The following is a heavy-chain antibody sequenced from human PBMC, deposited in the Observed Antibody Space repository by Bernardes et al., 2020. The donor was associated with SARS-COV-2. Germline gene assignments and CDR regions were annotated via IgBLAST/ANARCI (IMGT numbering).Heavy chain of an antibody. D-gene: IGHD1-26*01. Sequence: GSLRLSCAASGFTFSSYGMHWVRQAPGKGLEWVAVISYDGSNKYYADSVKGRFTISRDNSKNTLYLQMNSLRAEDTAVYYCAKDRSYLYTGGFDYWGQGTLVTVSS. CDR3: AKDRSYLYTGGFDY. CDR2: ISYDGSNK. V-gene: IGHV3-30*18. CDR1: GFTFSSYG. J-gene: IGHJ4*02.